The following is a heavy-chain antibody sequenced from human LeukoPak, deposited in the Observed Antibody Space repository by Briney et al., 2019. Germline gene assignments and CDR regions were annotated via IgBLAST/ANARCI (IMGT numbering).Heavy chain of an antibody. CDR2: IDPDDSQT. CDR1: GYRFTSYW. J-gene: IGHJ6*03. D-gene: IGHD1-26*01. V-gene: IGHV5-51*01. CDR3: ARHRGGAIGLEFYYYMDV. Sequence: GESLKLSCKGSGYRFTSYWIGWVRQVPGKGLEWMGFIDPDDSQTKYSPSFQGQVTISADKSINTIYVQWNSLKASDTAIYFCARHRGGAIGLEFYYYMDVWGKGTTVIVS.